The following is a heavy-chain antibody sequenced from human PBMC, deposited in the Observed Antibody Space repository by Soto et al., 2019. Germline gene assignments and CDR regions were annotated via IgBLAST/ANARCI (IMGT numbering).Heavy chain of an antibody. CDR1: GGTFSSYA. V-gene: IGHV1-69*13. Sequence: VASVKVSCKASGGTFSSYAISWVRQAPGQGLEWMGGIIPIFGTANYAQKFQGRVTITADESTSTAYMELSSLRSEDTAVYYCARSAAREANWNYKPYWGQGTLVTVSS. CDR2: IIPIFGTA. J-gene: IGHJ4*02. CDR3: ARSAAREANWNYKPY. D-gene: IGHD1-7*01.